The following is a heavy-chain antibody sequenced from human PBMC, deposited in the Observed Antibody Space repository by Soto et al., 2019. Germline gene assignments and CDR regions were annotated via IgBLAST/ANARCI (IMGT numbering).Heavy chain of an antibody. D-gene: IGHD3-3*01. J-gene: IGHJ6*02. CDR2: INHSGST. Sequence: SETLSLTCAVYGGSYSGYNWSWLHQPAGKGLEWIGEINHSGSTNYNPSLKSRVTISVGTSKNQFSLKVSSVTCADTAVYYCALARKIFGVAIHGGMEVWGQGTTVT. V-gene: IGHV4-34*01. CDR1: GGSYSGYN. CDR3: ALARKIFGVAIHGGMEV.